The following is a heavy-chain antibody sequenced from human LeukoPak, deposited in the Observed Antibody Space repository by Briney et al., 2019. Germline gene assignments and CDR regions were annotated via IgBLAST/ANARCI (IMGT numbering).Heavy chain of an antibody. Sequence: SETLYLTCTVSGGSISSYYWSWIRQPAGKGLERIGRIYTSGSTNYNPSLKSRVTMSVDTSKNQFSLKLCSATAADTAVYYCAREIAAAGTYFQHWGQGTLVTVSS. CDR3: AREIAAAGTYFQH. CDR2: IYTSGST. V-gene: IGHV4-4*07. CDR1: GGSISSYY. J-gene: IGHJ1*01. D-gene: IGHD6-13*01.